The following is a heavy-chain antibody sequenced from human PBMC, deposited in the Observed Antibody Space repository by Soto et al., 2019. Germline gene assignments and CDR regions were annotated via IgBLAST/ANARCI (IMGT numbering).Heavy chain of an antibody. CDR3: ARAGAATLSDY. Sequence: QVQLQESGPGLVKPSETLSLTCTVSGGSISNYYWSWIRQPPGKGLEWIGYIYYSGSTNYNPSLTSRVTISVDTSKNQSSLKLSSVTAADTAVYYCARAGAATLSDYWGQGTLVTVSS. V-gene: IGHV4-59*01. J-gene: IGHJ4*02. CDR2: IYYSGST. CDR1: GGSISNYY. D-gene: IGHD2-15*01.